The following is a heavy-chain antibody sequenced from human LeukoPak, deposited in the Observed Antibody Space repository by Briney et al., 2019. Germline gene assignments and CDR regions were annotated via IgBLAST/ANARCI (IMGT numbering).Heavy chain of an antibody. D-gene: IGHD1-26*01. V-gene: IGHV3-7*03. CDR3: AKEYTGTFSPFPSYFDN. J-gene: IGHJ4*02. CDR2: IKKDGSEK. CDR1: GFTFSSYW. Sequence: GGSLRLSCAASGFTFSSYWMSWVRQAPGRGLEWVANIKKDGSEKYYVDSVKGRFTISRDNAKQSLYLQMNSLRAEDTAIYYCAKEYTGTFSPFPSYFDNWDQGTLVTVSS.